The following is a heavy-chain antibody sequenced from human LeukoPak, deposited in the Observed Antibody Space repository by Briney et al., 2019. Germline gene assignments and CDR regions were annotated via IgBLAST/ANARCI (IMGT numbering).Heavy chain of an antibody. V-gene: IGHV3-30*18. Sequence: GGSLRLSCAASGFTFSSYGMHWVRQAPGKGLEWVAVISYDGSNKYYADSVKGRFTISRDNSKNTLYLQMNSLRAEDTAVYYCAKDTTQQLVRQDYWGQGTLVTVSS. CDR2: ISYDGSNK. D-gene: IGHD6-13*01. CDR3: AKDTTQQLVRQDY. CDR1: GFTFSSYG. J-gene: IGHJ4*02.